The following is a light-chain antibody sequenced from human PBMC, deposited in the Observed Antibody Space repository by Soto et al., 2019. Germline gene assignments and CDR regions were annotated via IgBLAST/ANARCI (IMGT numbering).Light chain of an antibody. Sequence: EIVLTQSPGTLSLSPGEGATLSCRASQSVSSSYLAWYQQKPGQAPRLIIYGASTRATGIPDRFSGSGSGTDYTLIISILAPEDFAVYYCHQYGSSPFPFGPGTKVDIK. J-gene: IGKJ3*01. CDR3: HQYGSSPFP. V-gene: IGKV3-20*01. CDR1: QSVSSSY. CDR2: GAS.